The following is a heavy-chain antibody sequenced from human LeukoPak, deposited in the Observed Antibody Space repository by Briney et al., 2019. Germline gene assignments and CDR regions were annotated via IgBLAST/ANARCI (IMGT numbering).Heavy chain of an antibody. J-gene: IGHJ2*01. CDR1: GFTFSSYS. CDR2: ISSSSSYI. Sequence: GGSLRLSCAASGFTFSSYSMNWVRQAPGKGLEWVSSISSSSSYIYYADSVKGRFTISRDNAKNSLYLQMNSLRAEDTAVYYCARASLVSLSIAAADHYWYFDLWGRGTLVTVSS. D-gene: IGHD6-25*01. V-gene: IGHV3-21*01. CDR3: ARASLVSLSIAAADHYWYFDL.